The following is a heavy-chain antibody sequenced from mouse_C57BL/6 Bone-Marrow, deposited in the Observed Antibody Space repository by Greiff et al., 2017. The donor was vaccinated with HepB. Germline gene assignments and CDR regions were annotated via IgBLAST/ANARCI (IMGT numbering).Heavy chain of an antibody. J-gene: IGHJ1*03. CDR1: GYSITSGYD. D-gene: IGHD1-1*01. CDR3: AREGYYYGSSHWYFDV. Sequence: VQLKESGPGMVKPSQSLSLTCTVPGYSITSGYDWHWIRPFPGNKLEWMGYISYSGSTNYNPSLKSRISITHDTSKNHFFLKLNSVTTEDTATYYCAREGYYYGSSHWYFDVWGTGTTVTVSS. V-gene: IGHV3-1*01. CDR2: ISYSGST.